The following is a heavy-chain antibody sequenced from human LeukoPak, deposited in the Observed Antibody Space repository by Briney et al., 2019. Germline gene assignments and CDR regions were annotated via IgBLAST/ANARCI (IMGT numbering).Heavy chain of an antibody. D-gene: IGHD3-22*01. CDR3: AKYSHDSSGSYDY. Sequence: GGSLRLSCAASGFTFSNYEMNWVRQAPGKGLEWVSYISSSGSTIYYADSVKGRFTISRDNSKNTLYLQMNSLRAEDTAVYYCAKYSHDSSGSYDYWGQGTLVTVSS. CDR2: ISSSGSTI. V-gene: IGHV3-48*03. CDR1: GFTFSNYE. J-gene: IGHJ4*02.